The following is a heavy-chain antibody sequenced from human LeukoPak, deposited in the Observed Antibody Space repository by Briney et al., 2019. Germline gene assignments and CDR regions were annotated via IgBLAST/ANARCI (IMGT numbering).Heavy chain of an antibody. CDR2: INPNSGGT. CDR3: AREEYYYYGMDV. Sequence: GASVKVSCKYTFANYGISWVRQAPGQGLEWMGWINPNSGGTNYAQKFQGWVTMTRDTSISTAYMELSRLRSDDTAVYYCAREEYYYYGMDVWGQGTTVTVSS. CDR1: TFANYG. V-gene: IGHV1-2*04. J-gene: IGHJ6*02.